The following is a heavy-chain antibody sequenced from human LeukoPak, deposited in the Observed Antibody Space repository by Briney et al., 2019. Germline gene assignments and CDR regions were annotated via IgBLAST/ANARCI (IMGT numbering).Heavy chain of an antibody. J-gene: IGHJ4*02. D-gene: IGHD6-19*01. CDR2: ISGDGGST. CDR3: AKDKELLQWLVRPYYFDH. Sequence: GGSLRLSCAASGFTFDDYAMHWVRQAPGKGLEWVSLISGDGGSTYYADSVKGRFTISRDNSKNSLYLQMNSLRTEDTALYYCAKDKELLQWLVRPYYFDHWGQGTLVTVSS. CDR1: GFTFDDYA. V-gene: IGHV3-43*02.